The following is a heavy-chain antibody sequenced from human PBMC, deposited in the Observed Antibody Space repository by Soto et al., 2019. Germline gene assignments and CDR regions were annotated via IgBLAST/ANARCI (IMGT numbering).Heavy chain of an antibody. J-gene: IGHJ4*02. Sequence: ASVKVSCKSSGYSFTYHYVVWVRQAPGQGLEWMGIIDPSGGSRIYAQSFQGRVTMTSDTSTSTMYMELSNLRSEDTAVFYCASVHGTYHDLLTGVWRGHFDYWGQVYQVTGSS. D-gene: IGHD3-9*01. V-gene: IGHV1-46*03. CDR3: ASVHGTYHDLLTGVWRGHFDY. CDR2: IDPSGGSR. CDR1: GYSFTYHY.